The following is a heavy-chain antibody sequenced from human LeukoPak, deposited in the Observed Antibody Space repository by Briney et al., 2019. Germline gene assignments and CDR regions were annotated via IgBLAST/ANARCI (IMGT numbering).Heavy chain of an antibody. D-gene: IGHD6-6*01. CDR2: IIPIFGTA. Sequence: GASVKVSCKASGGTFSSYAISWVRQAPGQGLAWMGGIIPIFGTANYAQKFQGRVTITTDESTSTAYMELSSLRSEDTAVYYCASQQQLAGRFDPWGQGTLVTVSS. CDR1: GGTFSSYA. J-gene: IGHJ5*02. V-gene: IGHV1-69*05. CDR3: ASQQQLAGRFDP.